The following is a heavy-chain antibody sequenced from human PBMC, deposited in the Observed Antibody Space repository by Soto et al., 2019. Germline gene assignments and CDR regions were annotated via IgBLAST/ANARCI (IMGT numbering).Heavy chain of an antibody. J-gene: IGHJ4*02. CDR1: GGSISSSSYY. CDR3: ASNSYGEKPPDDY. CDR2: IYYSGST. V-gene: IGHV4-39*01. D-gene: IGHD5-18*01. Sequence: SETLSLTCTVSGGSISSSSYYWGWIRQPPGKGLEWIGSIYYSGSTYYNPSLKSRVTISVDTSKNQFSLKLSSVTAADTAVYYCASNSYGEKPPDDYWGQGTLVTVSS.